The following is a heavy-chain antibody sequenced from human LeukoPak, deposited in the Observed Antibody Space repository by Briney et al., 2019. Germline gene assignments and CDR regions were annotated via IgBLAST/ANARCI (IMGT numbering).Heavy chain of an antibody. V-gene: IGHV6-1*01. J-gene: IGHJ4*02. CDR3: AREGRIAAAGTPFDY. D-gene: IGHD6-13*01. Sequence: SQTLSLTCAISGDSVSSKSAAWNWIRQSPSRGLEWLGRTYYRSKWYNDYAVSVASRITINPDTSKNQFSLQLNSVTPEDTAVYYCAREGRIAAAGTPFDYWGQGTLVTVSS. CDR1: GDSVSSKSAA. CDR2: TYYRSKWYN.